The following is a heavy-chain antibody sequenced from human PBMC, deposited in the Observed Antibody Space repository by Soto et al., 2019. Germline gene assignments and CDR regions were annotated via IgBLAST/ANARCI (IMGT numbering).Heavy chain of an antibody. CDR2: INPNSGAT. CDR3: AIDQGSVSWDYYYGLDV. D-gene: IGHD6-13*01. CDR1: GGGLGSSA. J-gene: IGHJ6*02. V-gene: IGHV1-2*02. Sequence: GAPAKLTWKESGGGLGSSAISWVRQANGQGLEWMGWINPNSGATNYAQNFQGRVTMTRDTSISTAYMELSRLRFDDTAVYYCAIDQGSVSWDYYYGLDVCGQGTTVTGSS.